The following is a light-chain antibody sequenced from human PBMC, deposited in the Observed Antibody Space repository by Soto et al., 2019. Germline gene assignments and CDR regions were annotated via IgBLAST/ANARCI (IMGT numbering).Light chain of an antibody. Sequence: EIVMTQSPATLSVSPGERATLSCRASQSVNSNLAWYRQKPGQAPRLLISDASTRATGVPARFSGSGSGTEFTLNISSLPSEDSGIYYCQQYNFWPPLTFGGGTKVEIK. V-gene: IGKV3-15*01. CDR1: QSVNSN. CDR2: DAS. J-gene: IGKJ4*01. CDR3: QQYNFWPPLT.